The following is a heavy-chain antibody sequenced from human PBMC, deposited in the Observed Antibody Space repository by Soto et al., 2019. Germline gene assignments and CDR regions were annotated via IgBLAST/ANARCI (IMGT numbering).Heavy chain of an antibody. CDR1: GYTFTSYG. CDR2: ISAYNGNT. V-gene: IGHV1-18*01. CDR3: ARDPGLRFLEWLLY. D-gene: IGHD3-3*01. J-gene: IGHJ4*02. Sequence: AASVKVSCKASGYTFTSYGISWVRQAPGQGLEWMGWISAYNGNTNYAQKLQGRVTMTTDTSTSTAYMELRSLRSDDTAVYYCARDPGLRFLEWLLYWGQGTLVTVSS.